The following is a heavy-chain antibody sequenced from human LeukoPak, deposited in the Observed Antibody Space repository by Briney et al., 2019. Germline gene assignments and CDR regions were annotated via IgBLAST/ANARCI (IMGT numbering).Heavy chain of an antibody. J-gene: IGHJ3*02. D-gene: IGHD3-3*01. CDR1: GGSISSSNW. CDR3: ARGRSYYDFWSGYSFPFAFDI. V-gene: IGHV4-4*02. Sequence: PSGTLSLTCAVSGGSISSSNWWSWVRQPPGKGLEWIGEINHSGSTNYDPSLKSRVTISVDTSKNQFSLKLSSVTAADTAVYYCARGRSYYDFWSGYSFPFAFDIWGQGTMVTVSS. CDR2: INHSGST.